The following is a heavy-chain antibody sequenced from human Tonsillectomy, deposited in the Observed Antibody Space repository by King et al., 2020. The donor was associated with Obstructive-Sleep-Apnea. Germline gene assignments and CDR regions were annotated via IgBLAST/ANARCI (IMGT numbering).Heavy chain of an antibody. CDR3: ARHNYGDNENWFFDF. V-gene: IGHV4-59*08. CDR2: AYHSGST. CDR1: GAFISNYY. D-gene: IGHD4-17*01. J-gene: IGHJ2*01. Sequence: QLQESGPRLVRPSETLSLTCTVSGAFISNYYWSWVRPPPGKGREWVGYAYHSGSTSYSPSLKSRITISVDTSKSQSSLILNSVTAADTALYFCARHNYGDNENWFFDFWGRGTLVTVSS.